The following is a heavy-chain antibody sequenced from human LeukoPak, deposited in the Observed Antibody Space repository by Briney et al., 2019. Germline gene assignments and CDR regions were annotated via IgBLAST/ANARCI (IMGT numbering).Heavy chain of an antibody. CDR2: INHSGYT. D-gene: IGHD4-17*01. CDR1: GVSFDDYY. J-gene: IGHJ4*02. V-gene: IGHV4-34*01. Sequence: PSETLSLTCAVSGVSFDDYYWSWVRQTPGKGLEWIGEINHSGYTNDSPPLKSRVTLSIDTSRKQFSLNLRSVTVADAGIYYCTRMTTGHDYWGQGTLVTVSS. CDR3: TRMTTGHDY.